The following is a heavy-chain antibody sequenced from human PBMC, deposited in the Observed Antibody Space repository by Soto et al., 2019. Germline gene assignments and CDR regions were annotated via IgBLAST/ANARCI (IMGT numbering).Heavy chain of an antibody. Sequence: GGSLRLSCAASGFTFSNYGMHWVRQAPGKGLDWVAAIAHDGNNKYYAGSVKGRFTISRDDSKNTLYLQMNSLRPEDTAVYYCAKLMYSFDSSGFSIDYWGQGTLVTVSS. CDR1: GFTFSNYG. J-gene: IGHJ4*02. CDR3: AKLMYSFDSSGFSIDY. CDR2: IAHDGNNK. V-gene: IGHV3-30*18. D-gene: IGHD3-22*01.